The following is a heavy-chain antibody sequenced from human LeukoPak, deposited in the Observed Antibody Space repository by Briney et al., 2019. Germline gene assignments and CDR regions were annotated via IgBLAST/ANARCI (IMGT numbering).Heavy chain of an antibody. CDR1: GYTFTGYY. CDR3: AKSQYSFGSGSTRPLFDY. V-gene: IGHV1-2*02. Sequence: ASVKVSCKASGYTFTGYYMHWVRQARGQGLEWMGWINPNSGGTYFAQKFEARVTLTRDTSINIGYMEIRGLTSDDTAVYYCAKSQYSFGSGSTRPLFDYWGPGTLVTVST. CDR2: INPNSGGT. J-gene: IGHJ4*02. D-gene: IGHD3-10*01.